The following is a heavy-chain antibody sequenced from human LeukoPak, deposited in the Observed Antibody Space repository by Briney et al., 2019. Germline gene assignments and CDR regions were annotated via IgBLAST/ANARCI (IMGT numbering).Heavy chain of an antibody. CDR2: ISGSGGST. J-gene: IGHJ4*02. CDR1: GFTFSSYA. Sequence: GGSLRLSCAASGFTFSSYAMSWVRQAPGKGLEWVSAISGSGGSTYYADSVKGRFTISRDNSKNTLYLQMNSLRAEDTAVYYCAKVSLGHRYSYGPGDYWGQGTLVTVSS. D-gene: IGHD5-18*01. CDR3: AKVSLGHRYSYGPGDY. V-gene: IGHV3-23*01.